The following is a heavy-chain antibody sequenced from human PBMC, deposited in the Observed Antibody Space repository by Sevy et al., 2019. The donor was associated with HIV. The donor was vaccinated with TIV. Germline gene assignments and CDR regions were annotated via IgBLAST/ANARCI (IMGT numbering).Heavy chain of an antibody. CDR3: ARVGFNWNDVDY. CDR1: GGSMNIYY. Sequence: SETLSLTCTVSGGSMNIYYWSWIRQPPGKGLEWIGNIYYSGGTNYNPSLKSRLTMSVDTSKNQFSLKLSYVTAADTAVYYCARVGFNWNDVDYWGQGTLVTVSS. V-gene: IGHV4-59*01. J-gene: IGHJ4*02. D-gene: IGHD1-20*01. CDR2: IYYSGGT.